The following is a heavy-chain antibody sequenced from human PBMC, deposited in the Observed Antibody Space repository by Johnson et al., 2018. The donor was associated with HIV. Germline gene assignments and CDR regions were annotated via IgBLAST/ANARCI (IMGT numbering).Heavy chain of an antibody. CDR3: AKDGAKYYYDSSGYRDAFDI. D-gene: IGHD3-22*01. V-gene: IGHV3-30-3*02. J-gene: IGHJ3*02. CDR1: GFTFSSYA. CDR2: ISYDGSNK. Sequence: VQLVESGGGVVQPGGSLRLSCAASGFTFSSYAMHWVRQAPGKGLEWVAVISYDGSNKYYADSVKGRFTISRDNSKNTLYLQMNSLRAEDTAVYYCAKDGAKYYYDSSGYRDAFDIWGQGTMVTVSS.